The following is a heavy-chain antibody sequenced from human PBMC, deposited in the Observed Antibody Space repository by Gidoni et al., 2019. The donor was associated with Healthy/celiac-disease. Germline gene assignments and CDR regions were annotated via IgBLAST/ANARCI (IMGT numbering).Heavy chain of an antibody. CDR3: ARGRRPNYWYFDL. CDR1: GGSFSGYY. CDR2: INHRGST. Sequence: QVQLQQWGAGLLKPSETLSLTCAVYGGSFSGYYWSWIRQPPGKGLEWIGEINHRGSTNYNPSLKSRVTISVDTSKNQFSLKLSSVTAADTAVYYCARGRRPNYWYFDLWGRGTLVTVSS. V-gene: IGHV4-34*01. J-gene: IGHJ2*01.